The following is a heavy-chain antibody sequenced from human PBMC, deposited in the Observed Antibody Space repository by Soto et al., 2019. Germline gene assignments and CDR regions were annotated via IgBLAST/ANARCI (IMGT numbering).Heavy chain of an antibody. Sequence: QVQLVESGGGGVQPGRSLRLSCAASGFTFSSYGMHWVRQAPGKGLEWVAVISYDGSNKYYADSVKGRFTISRDNSKNTLYLQMNSLRAEDTAVYYCAKIGQDDYWGQGTLVTVSS. CDR2: ISYDGSNK. J-gene: IGHJ4*02. CDR3: AKIGQDDY. V-gene: IGHV3-30*18. CDR1: GFTFSSYG.